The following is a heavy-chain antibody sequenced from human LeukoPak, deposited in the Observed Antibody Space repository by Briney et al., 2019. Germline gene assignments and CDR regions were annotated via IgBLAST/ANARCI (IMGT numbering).Heavy chain of an antibody. J-gene: IGHJ5*02. CDR1: GGSFSGYY. CDR3: ASSRGRYGSGSCSP. CDR2: INHSGST. D-gene: IGHD3-10*01. Sequence: SETLSLTCAVYGGSFSGYYWSWIRQPPGKGLEWIGEINHSGSTNYNPSLKSRVTISVDTSKNQFSLKLSSVTAADTAVYYCASSRGRYGSGSCSPWGQGTLVTVSS. V-gene: IGHV4-34*01.